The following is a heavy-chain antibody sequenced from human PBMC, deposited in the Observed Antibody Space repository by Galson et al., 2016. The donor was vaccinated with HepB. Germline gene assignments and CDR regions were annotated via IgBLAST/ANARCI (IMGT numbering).Heavy chain of an antibody. CDR2: IAPLDSYT. D-gene: IGHD3-22*01. J-gene: IGHJ5*02. CDR1: GYTFSTRW. CDR3: ARASLDNSVEPYSLDA. Sequence: QSGAEVKKPGESLRISCQGSGYTFSTRWITWVRQMPGKGLEWLGKIAPLDSYTKYTPSFQGHVAFSADKSMNSAYLQWDNLKASDTAIYYCARASLDNSVEPYSLDAWGQGTAVIVSS. V-gene: IGHV5-10-1*01.